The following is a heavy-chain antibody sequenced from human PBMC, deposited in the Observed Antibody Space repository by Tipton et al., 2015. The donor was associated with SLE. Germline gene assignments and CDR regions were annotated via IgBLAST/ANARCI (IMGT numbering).Heavy chain of an antibody. CDR1: GFTFDDYA. V-gene: IGHV3-43D*04. J-gene: IGHJ6*02. CDR3: AKADYDDTDYYYYGLDV. D-gene: IGHD3-16*01. CDR2: ISWDGGST. Sequence: SLRLSCAASGFTFDDYAMHWVRQAPGKGLEWVSLISWDGGSTYYADSVKGRFTLSRDNSKNSLFLQMNSLRGEDTALYYCAKADYDDTDYYYYGLDVWGQGTTVTVSS.